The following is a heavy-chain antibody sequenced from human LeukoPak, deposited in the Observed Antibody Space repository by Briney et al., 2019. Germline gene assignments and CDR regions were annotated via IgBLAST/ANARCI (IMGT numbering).Heavy chain of an antibody. CDR3: ARDPIRRDGYNSDGFGAFDI. V-gene: IGHV4-61*02. CDR2: IYTSGST. J-gene: IGHJ3*02. Sequence: SETLSLTCTVSGGSISSGSYYWSWIRQPAGKGLEWIGRIYTSGSTNYNPSLKSRVTISVDTSKNQFSLKLSSVTAADTAVYYCARDPIRRDGYNSDGFGAFDIWGQGAMVTVSS. D-gene: IGHD5-24*01. CDR1: GGSISSGSYY.